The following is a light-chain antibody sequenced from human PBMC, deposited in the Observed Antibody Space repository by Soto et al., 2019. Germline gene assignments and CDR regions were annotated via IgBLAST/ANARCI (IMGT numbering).Light chain of an antibody. J-gene: IGKJ1*01. Sequence: EIVLTQSPGTLSLSPGERASLSCRASQSVGSYLAWYQQKPGQAPRLLIYDASNRATGIPARFSGSGSGTDFTLTISSLEPEDFAVYYCQQYGSSPTWTFGQGTKVDIK. CDR3: QQYGSSPTWT. CDR1: QSVGSY. CDR2: DAS. V-gene: IGKV3-20*01.